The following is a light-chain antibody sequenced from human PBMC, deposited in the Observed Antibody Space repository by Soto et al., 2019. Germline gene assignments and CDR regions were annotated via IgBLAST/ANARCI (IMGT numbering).Light chain of an antibody. Sequence: QSALTQPRSVSGSPGQSITISCTGTSSDVGGYNYVSWYRQHPGKAPELLIYDVSKRPSGVPDRFSGSKSGNPASLTTSGLQAGDKADYYGCSYAGSYTLYAFGPGTKLTAL. CDR3: CSYAGSYTLYA. V-gene: IGLV2-11*01. CDR1: SSDVGGYNY. CDR2: DVS. J-gene: IGLJ1*01.